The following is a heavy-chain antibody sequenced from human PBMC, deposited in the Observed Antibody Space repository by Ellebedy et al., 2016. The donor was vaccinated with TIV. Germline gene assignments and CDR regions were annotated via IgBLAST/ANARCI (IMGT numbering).Heavy chain of an antibody. V-gene: IGHV4-39*07. CDR1: GGSIRGSPYY. CDR3: ARGLGYPSGGDV. J-gene: IGHJ6*02. Sequence: SETLSLXXTVSGGSIRGSPYYWGWIRQPPGKGLEWIGSSYYSGNAYYSPSFRSRVSISVDTSKNQFSLNLTSVTAADTALYYCARGLGYPSGGDVWGQGTTVAVSS. CDR2: SYYSGNA. D-gene: IGHD3-10*01.